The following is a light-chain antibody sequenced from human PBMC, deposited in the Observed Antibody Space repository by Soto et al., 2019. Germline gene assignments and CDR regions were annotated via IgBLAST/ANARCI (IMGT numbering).Light chain of an antibody. Sequence: IQMTQSPSTLSASLGDRVTITCRASQRITGWLAWYQQKPGKAPKLLIYKTSNLDSGVPSRFSGSGSGTEFSLTISSLQPDDFATYYCQQYKSFSLTFGGGAKVDIK. CDR1: QRITGW. J-gene: IGKJ4*01. CDR2: KTS. V-gene: IGKV1-5*03. CDR3: QQYKSFSLT.